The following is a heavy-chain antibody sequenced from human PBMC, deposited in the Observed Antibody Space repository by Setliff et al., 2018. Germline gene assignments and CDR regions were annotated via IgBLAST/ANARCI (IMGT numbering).Heavy chain of an antibody. CDR1: GGSVRGYY. CDR3: ARLPPLHTPMALTFDY. D-gene: IGHD5-18*01. CDR2: MYYSGDT. J-gene: IGHJ4*02. V-gene: IGHV4-59*08. Sequence: SETLSLTCTVSGGSVRGYYWSWIRQPPGKGLEWIGYMYYSGDTNYNPSLKSRVTISVDASKNQFSLELRSVTAADTAVYYCARLPPLHTPMALTFDYWGQGSLVTVSS.